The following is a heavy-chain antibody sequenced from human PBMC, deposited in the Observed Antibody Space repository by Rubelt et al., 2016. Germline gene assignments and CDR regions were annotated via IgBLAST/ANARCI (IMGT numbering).Heavy chain of an antibody. Sequence: QVQLQQWGAGLLKPSETLSLTCAVYGGSFSGYYWSWIRQPPGKGLEWIGSIYYSGSTYYNPSPRWGVTISGDTAKNQFSLSVGLGTAADTAVYYCARPSPYYYDSSGYYAFDIWGQGTMVTVSS. CDR3: ARPSPYYYDSSGYYAFDI. D-gene: IGHD3-22*01. CDR1: GGSFSGYY. CDR2: IYYSGST. J-gene: IGHJ3*02. V-gene: IGHV4-34*01.